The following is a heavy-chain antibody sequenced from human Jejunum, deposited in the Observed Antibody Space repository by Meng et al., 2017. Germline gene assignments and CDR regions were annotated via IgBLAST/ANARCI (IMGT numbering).Heavy chain of an antibody. CDR3: ARESQDGLAV. J-gene: IGHJ6*02. CDR1: GFIVSTYE. V-gene: IGHV3-48*03. Sequence: GESLKISCAASGFIVSTYEMNWVRQAPGKGLEWISYMSETGGRIHYADSVKGRFTISRDNAKNSLYLQMNSLKAEDTAIYYCARESQDGLAVWGQGTTVTVSS. CDR2: MSETGGRI.